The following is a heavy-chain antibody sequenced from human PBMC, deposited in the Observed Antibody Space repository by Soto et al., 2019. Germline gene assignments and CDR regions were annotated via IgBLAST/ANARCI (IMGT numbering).Heavy chain of an antibody. CDR3: ARGDYASAWYFDL. J-gene: IGHJ2*01. D-gene: IGHD4-17*01. V-gene: IGHV4-59*01. CDR1: GGSISSYY. Sequence: QVQLQESGPGLVKPSETLSLTCTVSGGSISSYYWNWIRQPPGKGLEWIGYIYYSGSTNYNPSLTSRVPISVDTSKNQFSLKLTSVTAADTAVYYCARGDYASAWYFDLWGRGTLVTVSS. CDR2: IYYSGST.